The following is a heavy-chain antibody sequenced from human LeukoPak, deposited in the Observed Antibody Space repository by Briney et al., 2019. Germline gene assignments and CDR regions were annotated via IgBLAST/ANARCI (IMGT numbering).Heavy chain of an antibody. V-gene: IGHV4-34*01. CDR2: INHSGSI. CDR3: AKSNGYGLIDI. Sequence: SETLSLTCTVYGGSFSGYYWSWIRQPPGRGLEWIGEINHSGSINYNPSLKSRVTISLDTSRNQFSLKLNSVTAADTAVYYCAKSNGYGLIDIWGQGTMVTVSS. CDR1: GGSFSGYY. D-gene: IGHD3-22*01. J-gene: IGHJ3*02.